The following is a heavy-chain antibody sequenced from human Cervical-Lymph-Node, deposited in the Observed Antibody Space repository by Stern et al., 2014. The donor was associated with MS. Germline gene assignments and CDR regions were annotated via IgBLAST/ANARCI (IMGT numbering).Heavy chain of an antibody. CDR1: GFTFTSYG. Sequence: VKLVQSGAEVKKPGASVKVSCKASGFTFTSYGIRLVRKAPGQGLESMGWISAYNGNTNYAQKLQGRVTMTTDTSTSTAYMELRSLRSDDTAVYYCARGLLGSENAFDIWGQGTMVTVSS. CDR2: ISAYNGNT. D-gene: IGHD2-15*01. CDR3: ARGLLGSENAFDI. J-gene: IGHJ3*02. V-gene: IGHV1-18*01.